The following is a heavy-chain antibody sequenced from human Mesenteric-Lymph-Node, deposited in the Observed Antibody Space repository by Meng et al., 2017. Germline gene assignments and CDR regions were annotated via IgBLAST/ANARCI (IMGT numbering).Heavy chain of an antibody. CDR1: GFTFDDYD. V-gene: IGHV3-43D*03. D-gene: IGHD5-18*01. CDR2: INWNGGST. Sequence: GGSLRLSCAASGFTFDDYDMNWVRQAPGKGLEWVSRINWNGGSTYYADSVKGRFTISRDNSKNSLYLQMNSLRAEDTALYYCAKDISGRYSYGYEIDYWGQGTLVTVSS. J-gene: IGHJ4*02. CDR3: AKDISGRYSYGYEIDY.